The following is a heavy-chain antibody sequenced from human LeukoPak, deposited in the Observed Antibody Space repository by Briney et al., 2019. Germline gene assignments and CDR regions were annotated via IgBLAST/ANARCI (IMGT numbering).Heavy chain of an antibody. CDR2: IRYDGSNK. V-gene: IGHV3-30*02. CDR3: ARLVTASNWFDP. CDR1: GFTFSSYG. Sequence: SGRSLRLSCAASGFTFSSYGMHWVRQAPGKGLEWVAFIRYDGSNKYYADSVKGRFTISRDNSKNTLYLQMNSLRAEDTAVYYCARLVTASNWFDPWGQGTLVTVSS. D-gene: IGHD2-21*02. J-gene: IGHJ5*02.